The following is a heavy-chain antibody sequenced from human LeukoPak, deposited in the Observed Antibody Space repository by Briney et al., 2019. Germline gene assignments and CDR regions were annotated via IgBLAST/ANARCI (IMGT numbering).Heavy chain of an antibody. V-gene: IGHV1-24*01. CDR1: GYTLTELS. CDR2: FDPEDGET. D-gene: IGHD3-22*01. Sequence: GASVKVSCKVSGYTLTELSTHWVRQAPGKGLEWMGGFDPEDGETIYAQKFQGRVTMTEDTSTDTAYMELSSLRSEDTAVYYCATDKGGYYDTWYGMDVWGQGTTVTVSS. J-gene: IGHJ6*02. CDR3: ATDKGGYYDTWYGMDV.